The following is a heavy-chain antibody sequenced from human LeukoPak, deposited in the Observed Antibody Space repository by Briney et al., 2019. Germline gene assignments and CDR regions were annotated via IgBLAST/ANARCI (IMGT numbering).Heavy chain of an antibody. CDR3: ATGYNYYYDY. V-gene: IGHV3-64*02. CDR2: IGGDGTTT. D-gene: IGHD5-18*01. Sequence: GESLRLSCAVSGAAFSILAMHWVRQCPGKGLEFVSSIGGDGTTTHYADSVRGRFNIYRDNSKNQVHLQMGSLRPEDMDVYYCATGYNYYYDYWRQGTLVSVSS. J-gene: IGHJ4*02. CDR1: GAAFSILA.